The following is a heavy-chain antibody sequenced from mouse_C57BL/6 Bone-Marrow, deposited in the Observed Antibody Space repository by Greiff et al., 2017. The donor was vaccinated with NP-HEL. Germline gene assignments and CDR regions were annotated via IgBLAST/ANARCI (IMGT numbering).Heavy chain of an antibody. CDR2: IDPETGGT. CDR1: GYTFTDYE. V-gene: IGHV1-15*01. Sequence: QVQLQQSGAELVRPGASVTLSCKASGYTFTDYEMHWVKQTPVHGLEWIGAIDPETGGTAYNQKFKGKAILTADKSSSTAYMELRSLTSEDSAVYYCTRWEGNYKAMDYWGQGTSVTVSS. CDR3: TRWEGNYKAMDY. J-gene: IGHJ4*01. D-gene: IGHD2-1*01.